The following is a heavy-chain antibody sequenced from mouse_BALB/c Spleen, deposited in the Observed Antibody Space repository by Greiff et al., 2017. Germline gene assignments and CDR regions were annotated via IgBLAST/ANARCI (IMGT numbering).Heavy chain of an antibody. CDR1: GYTFSSYW. CDR2: ILPGSGST. Sequence: QVQLQQSGAELMKPGASVKISCKATGYTFSSYWIEWVKQRPGHGLEWIGEILPGSGSTNYNEKFKGKATFTADTSSNTAYMQLSSLTSEDSAVYYCARGGGGYAMDYWGQGTSVTVSS. J-gene: IGHJ4*01. CDR3: ARGGGGYAMDY. V-gene: IGHV1-9*01.